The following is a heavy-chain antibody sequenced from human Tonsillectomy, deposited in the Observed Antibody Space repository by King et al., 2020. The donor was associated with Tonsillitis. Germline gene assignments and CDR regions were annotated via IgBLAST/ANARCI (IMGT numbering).Heavy chain of an antibody. CDR3: VKDRDSGYERWRGKYFYYAMDV. CDR1: GFSFNSYA. D-gene: IGHD5-12*01. Sequence: VQLVESGGGVVQPGGSLRLSCAASGFSFNSYAIHWVRQAPGKGLEWVAVISYDASNKYYGPSVKGRFTLSRDNSKNTVSLQMSRLRAEDTAVFYFVKDRDSGYERWRGKYFYYAMDVWGQGTTVTVSS. J-gene: IGHJ6*02. V-gene: IGHV3-30*18. CDR2: ISYDASNK.